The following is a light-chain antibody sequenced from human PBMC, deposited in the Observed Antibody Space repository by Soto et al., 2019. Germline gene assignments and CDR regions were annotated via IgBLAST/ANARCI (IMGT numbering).Light chain of an antibody. V-gene: IGKV1-27*01. CDR3: QKYNGAPPFT. J-gene: IGKJ3*01. CDR2: AAS. CDR1: QGIGYY. Sequence: DIQMTQSPSSLYASVGDRVTITCRASQGIGYYLAWYQQKPGNVPKLLIYAASTLQSGVPSRFSGSGSETDFTLTITSLQPEDVATYYCQKYNGAPPFTFGPGTKVDIQ.